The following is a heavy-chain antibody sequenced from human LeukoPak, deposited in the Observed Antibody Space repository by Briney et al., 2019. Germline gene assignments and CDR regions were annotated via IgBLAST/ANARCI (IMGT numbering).Heavy chain of an antibody. J-gene: IGHJ4*02. CDR1: GGSISSSSYY. CDR2: IYHSGST. V-gene: IGHV4-39*07. Sequence: SETLSLTCTVSGGSISSSSYYWGWIRQPPGKGLEWIGSIYHSGSTYYNPSLKSRVTISVDTSKNQFSLKLSSVTAADTAVYYCASEPSGGYSYGIFDYWGQGTLVTVSS. D-gene: IGHD5-18*01. CDR3: ASEPSGGYSYGIFDY.